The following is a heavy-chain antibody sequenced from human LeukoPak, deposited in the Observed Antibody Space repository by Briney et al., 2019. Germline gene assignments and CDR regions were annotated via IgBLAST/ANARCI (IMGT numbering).Heavy chain of an antibody. D-gene: IGHD6-13*01. V-gene: IGHV3-53*01. CDR3: AKGGDPTSGIDYYYMDV. J-gene: IGHJ6*03. Sequence: GGSLRLSCTVSGFTVSTNSMSWVRQAPGKGLEWVSFIYSDNTHYSDSVKGRFTISRDNSKNTLYLQMNSLRAEDTAVYYCAKGGDPTSGIDYYYMDVWGKGTTVTISS. CDR1: GFTVSTNS. CDR2: IYSDNT.